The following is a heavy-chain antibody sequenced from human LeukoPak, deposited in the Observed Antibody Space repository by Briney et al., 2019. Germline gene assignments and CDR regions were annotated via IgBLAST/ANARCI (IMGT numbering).Heavy chain of an antibody. CDR3: ANHVGVVPAGHY. V-gene: IGHV3-48*04. CDR1: GFTFSSYS. CDR2: ITNSGNKV. Sequence: GGSLRLSCAGSGFTFSSYSFNWVRQAPGKGLEWISYITNSGNKVYYADSVKGRFTFSRDNAQNSLFLQMNSLRAEDTAVYYCANHVGVVPAGHYWGQGTLVTVSS. J-gene: IGHJ4*02. D-gene: IGHD2-2*01.